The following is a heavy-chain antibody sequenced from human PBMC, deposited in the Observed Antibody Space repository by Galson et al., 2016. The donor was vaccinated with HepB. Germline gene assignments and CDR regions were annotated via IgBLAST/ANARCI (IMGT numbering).Heavy chain of an antibody. CDR1: GFTFSSYA. D-gene: IGHD6-19*01. CDR2: ISGSGATT. J-gene: IGHJ5*02. CDR3: AKGGQWLLRGPGWFDP. Sequence: SLRLSCAASGFTFSSYAMSWVRQAPGKGLEWVSTISGSGATTYVADSVKGRFTMSRDNSKNTLYLQMNSLRVEDTAIYYCAKGGQWLLRGPGWFDPWGQGTLVSFSS. V-gene: IGHV3-23*01.